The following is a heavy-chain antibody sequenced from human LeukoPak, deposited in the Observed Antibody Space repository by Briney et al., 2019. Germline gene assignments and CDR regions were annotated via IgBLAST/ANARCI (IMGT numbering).Heavy chain of an antibody. CDR3: VKWTNYYFAL. J-gene: IGHJ2*01. D-gene: IGHD2-8*01. CDR1: GFTFSSYD. Sequence: GGSLRPSCAAPGFTFSSYDMRWVRQAPGKGLEWVSTIGSSGAGTNYADPVKGRFTISRDNSKNTVYLQMGSLRAEDMAVYYCVKWTNYYFALWGRGTLVTVSS. CDR2: IGSSGAGT. V-gene: IGHV3-23*01.